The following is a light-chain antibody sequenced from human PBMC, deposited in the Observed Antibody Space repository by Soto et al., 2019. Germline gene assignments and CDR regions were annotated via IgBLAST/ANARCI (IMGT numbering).Light chain of an antibody. CDR2: TTN. V-gene: IGLV1-44*01. CDR3: AAWDDSLNGHV. J-gene: IGLJ1*01. Sequence: QSVLTQPHSASGTPGQRVTISCSGSSSNFGTSSVHWFQQLPGTAPKLLISTTNQRPSGVPERFSGSKSGTSASLAISGLQSEDEADYYCAAWDDSLNGHVFGTGTKLTVL. CDR1: SSNFGTSS.